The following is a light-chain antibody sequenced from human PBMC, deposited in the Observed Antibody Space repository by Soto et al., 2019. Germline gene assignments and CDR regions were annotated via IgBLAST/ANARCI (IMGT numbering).Light chain of an antibody. V-gene: IGKV1-39*01. CDR3: QQYYSYPPT. CDR2: DAS. CDR1: QSISSY. J-gene: IGKJ4*01. Sequence: DIQMTQSPSSLSASVGDRVTITCRASQSISSYLNWYQQKPGKAPKXLIYDASSLESGVPSRFSGSGSGTDFTLTISCLQSEDFATYYCQQYYSYPPTFGGGTKVDIK.